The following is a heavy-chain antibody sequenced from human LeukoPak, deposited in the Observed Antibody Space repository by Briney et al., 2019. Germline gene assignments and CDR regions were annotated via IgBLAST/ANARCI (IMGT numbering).Heavy chain of an antibody. J-gene: IGHJ4*02. CDR2: INPSGGST. CDR3: ARDHSPKEMRTDY. V-gene: IGHV1-46*01. CDR1: GGTFSSYA. Sequence: ASVKVSCKASGGTFSSYAISWVRQAPGQGLEWMGIINPSGGSTSYAQKFQGRVTMTRDMSTSTVYMELSSLRSEDTAVYYCARDHSPKEMRTDYWGQGTLVTVSS. D-gene: IGHD5-24*01.